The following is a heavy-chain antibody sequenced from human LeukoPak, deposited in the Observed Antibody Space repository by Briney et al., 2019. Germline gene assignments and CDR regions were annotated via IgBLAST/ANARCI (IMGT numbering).Heavy chain of an antibody. Sequence: GGSLRLSCTASGFTYSHFGMPWVRQAPGKGLEWVAVIWSDGTEKYYGDVVKGRFTISRDNSRNTLYLQMKNLRNDNTAVYDLANDAQGGFDYSNSFDYWGQGTLVIVSS. V-gene: IGHV3-33*06. CDR1: GFTYSHFG. CDR2: IWSDGTEK. J-gene: IGHJ4*02. CDR3: ANDAQGGFDYSNSFDY. D-gene: IGHD4-11*01.